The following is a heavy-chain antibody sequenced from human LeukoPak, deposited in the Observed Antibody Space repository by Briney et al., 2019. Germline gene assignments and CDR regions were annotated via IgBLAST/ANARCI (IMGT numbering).Heavy chain of an antibody. D-gene: IGHD3-3*01. J-gene: IGHJ5*02. V-gene: IGHV1-69*05. Sequence: SVKVSCKASGATFSSYAISRVRQAPRQGLEWMGGIIPIFGTANYAQKFQGRVTITTDESTSTAYMELSSLRSEDTAVYYCAGNLEWSINWFDPWGQGTLVTVSS. CDR2: IIPIFGTA. CDR3: AGNLEWSINWFDP. CDR1: GATFSSYA.